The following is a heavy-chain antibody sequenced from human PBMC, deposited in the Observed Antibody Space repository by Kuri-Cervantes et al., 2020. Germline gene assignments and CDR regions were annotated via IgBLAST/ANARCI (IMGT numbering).Heavy chain of an antibody. Sequence: GGSLKISCAASGFTFSSYAMSWVRQAPGKGLVWVSRINSDGSSTSYADSVKGRFTISRDNAKNTLYLQMNSLRAEDTAVYYCARDAGYHYDRFDYWGQGTLVTVSS. CDR3: ARDAGYHYDRFDY. CDR1: GFTFSSYA. J-gene: IGHJ4*02. V-gene: IGHV3-74*01. CDR2: INSDGSST. D-gene: IGHD3-16*01.